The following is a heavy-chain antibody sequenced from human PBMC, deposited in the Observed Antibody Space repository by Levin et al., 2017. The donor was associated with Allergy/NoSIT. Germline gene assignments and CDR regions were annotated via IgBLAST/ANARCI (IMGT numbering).Heavy chain of an antibody. J-gene: IGHJ4*02. Sequence: GESLKISCAASGFTFRGCGMHWVRLAPGKGLEWVAVISYDGSNKYYADSVKGRFTISRDNSKNTVYLQMNSLRAEDTAVYYCVKDYSSSSYYFDYWGQGTLVTVSS. V-gene: IGHV3-30*18. CDR2: ISYDGSNK. D-gene: IGHD6-6*01. CDR3: VKDYSSSSYYFDY. CDR1: GFTFRGCG.